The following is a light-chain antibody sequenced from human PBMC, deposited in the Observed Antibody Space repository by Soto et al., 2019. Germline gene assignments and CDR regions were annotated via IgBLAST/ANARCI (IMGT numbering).Light chain of an antibody. CDR1: QSVINSY. CDR2: GAY. Sequence: EVVLTQSPGTLSLSSGERATLSCMASQSVINSYLAWYQQKPGQAPSLLLYGAYHRATGIPERFSGSGSGTDFTLTITSLEPEDFAVYYCQQSATAPWTFGQGTKVDIK. V-gene: IGKV3-20*01. J-gene: IGKJ1*01. CDR3: QQSATAPWT.